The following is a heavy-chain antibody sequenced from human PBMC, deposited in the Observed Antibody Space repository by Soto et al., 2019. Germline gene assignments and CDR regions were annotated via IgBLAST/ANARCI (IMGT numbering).Heavy chain of an antibody. V-gene: IGHV4-30-4*01. CDR2: IYYSGST. CDR1: GGSISSGDYY. J-gene: IGHJ4*02. D-gene: IGHD4-17*01. CDR3: ARVDFHYGGNVDY. Sequence: SETLSLTCTVSGGSISSGDYYWSWIRQPPGKGLEWIGYIYYSGSTYYNPSLKSRVTISVDTSKNQFSLKLSSVTAADTAVYYCARVDFHYGGNVDYWGQGTLVTVSS.